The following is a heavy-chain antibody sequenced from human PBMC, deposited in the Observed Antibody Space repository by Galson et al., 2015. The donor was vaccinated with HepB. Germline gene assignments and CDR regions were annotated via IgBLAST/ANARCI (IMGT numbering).Heavy chain of an antibody. Sequence: SVKVSCKASGYTFTSHPMHWARQAPGQRLEWMGWINAGSGKTKYSEKFQGRVTISRDTFASTAYMELSNLKSEDTAVYYCARGGEFFNSWGQGTLVTVSS. CDR2: INAGSGKT. J-gene: IGHJ4*02. CDR1: GYTFTSHP. CDR3: ARGGEFFNS. D-gene: IGHD4-17*01. V-gene: IGHV1-3*01.